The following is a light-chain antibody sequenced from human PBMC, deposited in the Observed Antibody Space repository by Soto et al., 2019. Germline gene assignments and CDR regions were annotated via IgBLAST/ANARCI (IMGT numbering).Light chain of an antibody. V-gene: IGLV2-8*01. CDR1: SSDVGGYNY. CDR3: TSYAGSNNV. CDR2: EVS. J-gene: IGLJ1*01. Sequence: QSALTQPPSASGSPGQSVTISCTGTSSDVGGYNYVSWYQQHPGKAPKLMIYEVSKRPSGVPDRFSGSKSGNTASLTVSGLQAEDEADYYCTSYAGSNNVFGTGTK.